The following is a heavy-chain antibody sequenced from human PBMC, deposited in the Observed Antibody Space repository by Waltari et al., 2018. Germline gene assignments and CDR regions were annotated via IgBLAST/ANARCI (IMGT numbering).Heavy chain of an antibody. D-gene: IGHD1-26*01. CDR1: GYTFTSYD. V-gene: IGHV1-8*03. J-gene: IGHJ4*02. CDR2: MNPNSGNT. CDR3: ARDGRVGATSAPSRFDY. Sequence: QVQLVQSGAEVKKPGASVKVSCKASGYTFTSYDINWVRRATGQGLEWMGWMNPNSGNTGYAQKFQGRVTITRNTSISTAYMELSSLRSEDTAVYYCARDGRVGATSAPSRFDYWGQGTLVTVSS.